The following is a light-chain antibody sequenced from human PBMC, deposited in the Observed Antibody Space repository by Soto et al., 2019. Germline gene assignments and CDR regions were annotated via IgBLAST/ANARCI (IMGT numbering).Light chain of an antibody. V-gene: IGLV2-14*03. CDR1: TGDVGAYNY. CDR2: DVT. J-gene: IGLJ1*01. CDR3: MSYTTSSTYV. Sequence: QSALTQPASVSGSPGQSITISSTGGTGDVGAYNYVSWYQQHPGKAPKVIIFDVTNRPSGVSNRFSGSKSGNTASLSISGLQPDDEADYYCMSYTTSSTYVFGTGTQLTVL.